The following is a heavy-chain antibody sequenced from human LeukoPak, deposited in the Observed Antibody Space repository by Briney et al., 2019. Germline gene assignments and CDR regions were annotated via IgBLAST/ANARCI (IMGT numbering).Heavy chain of an antibody. J-gene: IGHJ4*02. Sequence: GGSLRLSCAASGFTFSSYSMNWVRQAPGKGLEWVSSISSSSSYIYYADSVKGRFTISRDNATNSLYLQMNSLRAEDTAVYYCAIDSGTDDSSRYYYSEVDYWGQGTLVTVSS. D-gene: IGHD3-22*01. V-gene: IGHV3-21*01. CDR1: GFTFSSYS. CDR2: ISSSSSYI. CDR3: AIDSGTDDSSRYYYSEVDY.